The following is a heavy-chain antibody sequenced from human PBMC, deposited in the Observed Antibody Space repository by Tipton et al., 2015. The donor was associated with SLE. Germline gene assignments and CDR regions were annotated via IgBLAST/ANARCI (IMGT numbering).Heavy chain of an antibody. Sequence: TLSLTCTVSGGSVSSGSYYWSWIRQPPGKGLEWIGYIYYSGSTNYNPSLKSRVTISVDTSKNQFSLKVSSVTAADTAVYYCARGRLGDSPHHFDYWGQGTLVTVSS. V-gene: IGHV4-61*01. CDR2: IYYSGST. D-gene: IGHD1-26*01. CDR3: ARGRLGDSPHHFDY. CDR1: GGSVSSGSYY. J-gene: IGHJ4*02.